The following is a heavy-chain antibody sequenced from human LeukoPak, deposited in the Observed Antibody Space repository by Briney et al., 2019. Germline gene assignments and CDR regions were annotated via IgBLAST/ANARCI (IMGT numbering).Heavy chain of an antibody. Sequence: GGSLRLSCAASGFTFSSYAMSWVRQAPGKGLEWVSAISGSGGSTYYADSVKGRFTISRDNSKNTLYLQMNSLRAEDTAVYYCAKHRGITIFGVANYYYYGMDVWGQGTTVTVSS. V-gene: IGHV3-23*01. CDR2: ISGSGGST. CDR1: GFTFSSYA. CDR3: AKHRGITIFGVANYYYYGMDV. J-gene: IGHJ6*02. D-gene: IGHD3-3*01.